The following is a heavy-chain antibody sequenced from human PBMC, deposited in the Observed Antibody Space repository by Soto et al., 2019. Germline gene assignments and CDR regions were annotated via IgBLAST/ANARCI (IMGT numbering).Heavy chain of an antibody. D-gene: IGHD3-22*01. CDR3: ARPKGGDYYDSSGQVDAFDI. V-gene: IGHV1-69*02. CDR1: GGTFSSYT. J-gene: IGHJ3*02. Sequence: QVQLVQSGAEVKKPGSSVKVSCKASGGTFSSYTISWVRQAPGQGLEWMGRIIPILGIANYAQKFQGRVTITADQSTSTAYMELSSLRSEDTAVYYCARPKGGDYYDSSGQVDAFDIWGQGTMVTVSS. CDR2: IIPILGIA.